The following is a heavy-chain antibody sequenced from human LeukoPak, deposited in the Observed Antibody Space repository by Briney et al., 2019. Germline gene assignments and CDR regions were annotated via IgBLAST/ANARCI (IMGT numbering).Heavy chain of an antibody. V-gene: IGHV3-74*01. J-gene: IGHJ4*02. CDR3: LRDLNWSLDQ. D-gene: IGHD1-20*01. CDR2: IKSDGITI. Sequence: GGSLRLSCAASGFTFSNYMMHWVRQAPGKGLVWVSRIKSDGITITYADSVKGRFAISRDNAKNTLYLQMNSLRAEDTAVYYCLRDLNWSLDQWGQGTLVTVSS. CDR1: GFTFSNYM.